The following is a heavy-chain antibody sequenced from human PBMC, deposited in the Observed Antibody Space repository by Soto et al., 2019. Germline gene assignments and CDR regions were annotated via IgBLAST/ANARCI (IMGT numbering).Heavy chain of an antibody. V-gene: IGHV4-59*01. Sequence: SETLSLTCTVSGGSMSGYSWSWIRQPPGRGLEWIGHIFNSGTTNYNPSLKSRVTTSVDTSKNQISLKVMSVTAADTAVHYCASSGAGSSDFWGQGSLVT. J-gene: IGHJ4*02. CDR2: IFNSGTT. CDR1: GGSMSGYS. D-gene: IGHD3-10*01. CDR3: ASSGAGSSDF.